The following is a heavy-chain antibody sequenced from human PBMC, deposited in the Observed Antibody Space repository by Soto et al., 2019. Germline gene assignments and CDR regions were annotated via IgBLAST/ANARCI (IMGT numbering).Heavy chain of an antibody. D-gene: IGHD6-6*01. V-gene: IGHV5-51*01. CDR2: IYPGDSDT. CDR1: GYSFTSYW. J-gene: IGHJ4*02. CDR3: ARITGRIAARVYFDY. Sequence: GESLKISCKGSGYSFTSYWIGWVRQMPGKGLEWMGIIYPGDSDTRYSPSFQGQVTISADKSISTAYLQWSSLKASDTAMYYCARITGRIAARVYFDYWGQGTLVTVSS.